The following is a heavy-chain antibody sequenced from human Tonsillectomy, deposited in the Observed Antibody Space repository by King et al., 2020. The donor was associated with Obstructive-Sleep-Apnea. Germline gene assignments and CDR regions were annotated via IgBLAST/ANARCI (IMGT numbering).Heavy chain of an antibody. J-gene: IGHJ4*01. V-gene: IGHV4-39*07. CDR3: VRDTGSSGWQLSYYFDS. Sequence: QLQLQESGPGLVRPSETLSLTCTVSGGSISSSTYYWGWIRQPPGKGLEWIGTIYYDGSTYYSPSLKSRVTISVDTSKSQFSLKLTSVTAADTAVYYCVRDTGSSGWQLSYYFDSWGHGTLVTVSS. CDR2: IYYDGST. D-gene: IGHD6-19*01. CDR1: GGSISSSTYY.